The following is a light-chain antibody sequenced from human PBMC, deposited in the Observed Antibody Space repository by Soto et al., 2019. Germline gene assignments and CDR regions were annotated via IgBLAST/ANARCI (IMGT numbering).Light chain of an antibody. CDR2: NVS. V-gene: IGLV2-14*01. J-gene: IGLJ2*01. CDR3: SSYTTGSPYVV. Sequence: QSALTQPASVSRSPGQSITISCTGTSSDVGGYNHISWYQQHPGKVPQLLIYNVSHRPSGVSNRFSGSKSGNTASLTISGLQAEDEADYHCSSYTTGSPYVVFGGGTKLTVL. CDR1: SSDVGGYNH.